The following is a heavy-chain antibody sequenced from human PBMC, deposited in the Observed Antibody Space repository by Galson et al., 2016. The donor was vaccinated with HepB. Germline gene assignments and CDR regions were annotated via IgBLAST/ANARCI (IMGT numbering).Heavy chain of an antibody. D-gene: IGHD1-7*01. J-gene: IGHJ3*02. CDR3: ARPNYFASDI. CDR1: GVSITDYY. V-gene: IGHV4-59*01. Sequence: SETLSLTCTVSGVSITDYYWNWIRQPPGKGLEWVGYIFHSGSTNHNPSLKSRVTMSFDTSKNQLSLKLSSVTAADTAVYYCARPNYFASDIWGQGTMVTVSS. CDR2: IFHSGST.